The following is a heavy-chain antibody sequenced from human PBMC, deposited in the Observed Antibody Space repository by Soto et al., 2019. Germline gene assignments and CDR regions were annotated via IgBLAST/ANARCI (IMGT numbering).Heavy chain of an antibody. D-gene: IGHD5-18*01. CDR3: ARDLGAMAQYYYDGMDV. J-gene: IGHJ6*02. CDR1: GYTFTSYG. V-gene: IGHV1-18*01. Sequence: QVQLVQSGAEVKKPGASVKVSCKASGYTFTSYGISWVRQAPGQGLEWMGWISAYNGNTNYAQKLQGRVTMTTDTSTSTAYVELRCVRSDDTAVYYCARDLGAMAQYYYDGMDVWGQGTTVTVSS. CDR2: ISAYNGNT.